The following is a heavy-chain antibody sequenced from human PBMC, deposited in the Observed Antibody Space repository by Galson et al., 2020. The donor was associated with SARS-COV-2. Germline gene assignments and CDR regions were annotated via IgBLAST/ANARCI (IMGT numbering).Heavy chain of an antibody. CDR1: GFTFSSYA. CDR2: LSYDGSNK. J-gene: IGHJ4*02. Sequence: SPKPPRPSPGFTFSSYAMHWVRQAPGQGLEWVAVLSYDGSNKHYADPVKGRFTISRDNSKNTLYLQMNSLRAEDTAVYYWAKTTVIHFDYWGQGTLVTVSS. CDR3: AKTTVIHFDY. V-gene: IGHV3-30-3*01. D-gene: IGHD4-17*01.